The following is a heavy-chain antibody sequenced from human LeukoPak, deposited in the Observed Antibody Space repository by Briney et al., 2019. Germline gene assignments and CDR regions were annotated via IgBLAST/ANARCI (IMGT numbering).Heavy chain of an antibody. CDR1: GFSFNFYS. J-gene: IGHJ6*03. V-gene: IGHV3-48*01. D-gene: IGHD6-13*01. Sequence: GGSLRLSCAASGFSFNFYSMNWVRQTPGKGLEWVAYISTTSTTIYYADSVKGRFTISRDNAKKSLYLQMNSLRAAETAVYYCARVTEALSSSSYGYYYYYMDVWGKGTTVTVSS. CDR3: ARVTEALSSSSYGYYYYYMDV. CDR2: ISTTSTTI.